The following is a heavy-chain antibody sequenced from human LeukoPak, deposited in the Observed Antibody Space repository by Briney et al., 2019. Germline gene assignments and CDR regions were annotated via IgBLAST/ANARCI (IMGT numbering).Heavy chain of an antibody. CDR2: MNPNSGNS. CDR1: GYTFTSFD. Sequence: ASVKVSCKASGYTFTSFDFSWVRQATGQGLEWMGWMNPNSGNSGYEQRFQGRVTMTRNTSISTAYMELSSLRSEDTAVYYCARARIGYGDYAFDYWGQGTLVTVSS. CDR3: ARARIGYGDYAFDY. D-gene: IGHD4-17*01. V-gene: IGHV1-8*01. J-gene: IGHJ4*02.